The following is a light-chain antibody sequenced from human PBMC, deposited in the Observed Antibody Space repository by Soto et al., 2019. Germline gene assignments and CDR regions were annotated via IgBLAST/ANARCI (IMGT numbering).Light chain of an antibody. Sequence: DIQMTQSPSSLSPSVGDRVTITSPARQSIRTSLNWYQQKRGKAPKLLIYGGFSLQSEAPSRFSGSGSGTDCTLTISSLQPEDFAVYYCQQSYSTPPTFGQGTKVEIK. V-gene: IGKV1-39*01. CDR1: QSIRTS. CDR3: QQSYSTPPT. J-gene: IGKJ2*01. CDR2: GGF.